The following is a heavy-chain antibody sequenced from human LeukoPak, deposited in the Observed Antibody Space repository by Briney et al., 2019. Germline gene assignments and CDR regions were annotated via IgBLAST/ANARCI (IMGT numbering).Heavy chain of an antibody. J-gene: IGHJ3*02. CDR3: ASPSKLVISRGGFDI. CDR2: IYFSET. Sequence: KPSETLSLTCTVSGGSSSDTTYYWTWIRQPPGKGLEWIASIYFSETKYNPSLKSRVTISGDTSKNQFSLKLSSVTAADTAVYYCASPSKLVISRGGFDIWGQWTVVTVSA. V-gene: IGHV4-39*01. D-gene: IGHD3-22*01. CDR1: GGSSSDTTYY.